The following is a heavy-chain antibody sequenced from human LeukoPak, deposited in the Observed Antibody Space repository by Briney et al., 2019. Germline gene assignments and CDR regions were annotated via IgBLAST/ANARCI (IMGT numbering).Heavy chain of an antibody. Sequence: GGSLRLSCTASGFTFSSYGMHWVRQAPGKGLEWVTFIRNDGSMKYYADSVKGRFTISRDNSKNTLYLQMNSLRAEDTAVYYCANGAYCSSTSCYAGDYFDYWGQGTLVTVSS. V-gene: IGHV3-30*02. CDR1: GFTFSSYG. CDR2: IRNDGSMK. J-gene: IGHJ4*02. CDR3: ANGAYCSSTSCYAGDYFDY. D-gene: IGHD2-2*01.